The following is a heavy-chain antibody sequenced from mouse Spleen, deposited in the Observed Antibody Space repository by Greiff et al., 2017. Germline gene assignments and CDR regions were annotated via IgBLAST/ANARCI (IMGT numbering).Heavy chain of an antibody. D-gene: IGHD2-2*01. J-gene: IGHJ2*01. CDR3: ARSSPLYGYDDY. Sequence: EVKLVESGPELVKPGASVKISCKASGYSFTGYYMNWVKQSPEKSLEWIGEINPSTGGTTYNQKFKAKATLTVDKSSSTAYMQLKSLTSEDSAVYYCARSSPLYGYDDYWGQGTTLTVSS. CDR1: GYSFTGYY. CDR2: INPSTGGT. V-gene: IGHV1-42*01.